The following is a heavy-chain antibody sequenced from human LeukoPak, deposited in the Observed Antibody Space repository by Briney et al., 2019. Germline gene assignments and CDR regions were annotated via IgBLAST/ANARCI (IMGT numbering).Heavy chain of an antibody. CDR2: IYYSGST. CDR1: GGSISSYY. Sequence: SETLSLTCTVSGGSISSYYWSWIRQPPGKGLEWIGYIYYSGSTNYNPSLKSRVTISVDASKNQFSLKLSSVTAAGTAVYYCARGMDSSGWYPYYFDYWGQGTLVTVSS. J-gene: IGHJ4*02. V-gene: IGHV4-59*01. D-gene: IGHD6-19*01. CDR3: ARGMDSSGWYPYYFDY.